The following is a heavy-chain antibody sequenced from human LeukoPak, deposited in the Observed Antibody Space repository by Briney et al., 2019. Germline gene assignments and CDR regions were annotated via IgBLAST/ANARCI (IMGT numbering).Heavy chain of an antibody. D-gene: IGHD3-10*01. Sequence: GGSLRLSCAASGFTYSSYAMTWVRQAPGKGLEWVASTGGSGGSTFYAASVKGRFTISRDNSRKTLSLQMNSLRAEDTAVYYCAKAKVAIDYSNSGSPHYYFDYWGQGTLVTVSS. CDR1: GFTYSSYA. J-gene: IGHJ4*02. CDR2: TGGSGGST. V-gene: IGHV3-23*01. CDR3: AKAKVAIDYSNSGSPHYYFDY.